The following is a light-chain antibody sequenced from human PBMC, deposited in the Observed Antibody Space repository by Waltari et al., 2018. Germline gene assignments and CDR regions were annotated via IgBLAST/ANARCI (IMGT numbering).Light chain of an antibody. CDR2: GVS. J-gene: IGKJ2*02. CDR3: QQYGTTPCT. Sequence: EMVLTQSAGTLSLSPGERATLSCRASESVSGSDLAWYQQKPGQAPRLLIHGVSSRATGIPDRFSGSGSGTDFSLTISRLEPEDFAVYYCQQYGTTPCTFGQGTKLEI. V-gene: IGKV3-20*01. CDR1: ESVSGSD.